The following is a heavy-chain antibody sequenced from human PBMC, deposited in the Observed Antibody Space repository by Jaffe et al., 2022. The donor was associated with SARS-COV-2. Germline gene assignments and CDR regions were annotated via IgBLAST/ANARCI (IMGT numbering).Heavy chain of an antibody. CDR2: ISSGGSRI. V-gene: IGHV3-48*03. CDR1: GFTFSSYE. J-gene: IGHJ3*02. D-gene: IGHD3-22*01. CDR3: AVEYYYDSSGNPPDSFDI. Sequence: EVQLVESGGGLVQPGGSLRLSCAASGFTFSSYEMNWVRQAPGKGLEWVSYISSGGSRIYYADSVKGRFTISRDNAKNSLFLQMNSLRAEDTAVYYCAVEYYYDSSGNPPDSFDIWGQGTMVTVSS.